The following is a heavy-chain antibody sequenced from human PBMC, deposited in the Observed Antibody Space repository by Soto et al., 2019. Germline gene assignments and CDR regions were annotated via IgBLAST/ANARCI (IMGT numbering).Heavy chain of an antibody. CDR2: ISYDGSSR. D-gene: IGHD6-6*01. Sequence: PGGSLRLSCAASGFTFSNYGMHWVRRAPGTGLEWVAVISYDGSSRYYADSVKGRFTISRDNSKNTLYLQMDSLRAEDTALYYCAKVIQYSSSPPDYWGQGTLVTVSS. J-gene: IGHJ4*02. CDR3: AKVIQYSSSPPDY. CDR1: GFTFSNYG. V-gene: IGHV3-30*18.